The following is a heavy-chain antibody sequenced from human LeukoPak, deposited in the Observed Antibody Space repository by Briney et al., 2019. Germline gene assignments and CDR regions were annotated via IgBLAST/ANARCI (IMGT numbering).Heavy chain of an antibody. Sequence: SETLSLTCTVSGGSISSYYWSWIRQPPGKGLEWIGYIYNFGSASYNPSLKSRVTISVDTSKKQFSLKLTSVTAADMAVYYCARDDDHGDAFDIWGQGTMVTVSS. CDR1: GGSISSYY. CDR2: IYNFGSA. V-gene: IGHV4-59*01. CDR3: ARDDDHGDAFDI. J-gene: IGHJ3*02. D-gene: IGHD1-14*01.